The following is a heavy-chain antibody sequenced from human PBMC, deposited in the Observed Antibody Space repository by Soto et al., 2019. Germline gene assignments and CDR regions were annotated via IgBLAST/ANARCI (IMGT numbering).Heavy chain of an antibody. CDR3: AKDRLAGNFDY. CDR2: ISATGGST. Sequence: GGSLGLSCAASGFTFKNYAMNWVRQAPGKGLEWVATISATGGSTYYADSVKGRFTISRDNSKNTLYLQMNGLRVEDTAVYYCAKDRLAGNFDYWGQGTQVTVSS. V-gene: IGHV3-23*01. CDR1: GFTFKNYA. J-gene: IGHJ4*02.